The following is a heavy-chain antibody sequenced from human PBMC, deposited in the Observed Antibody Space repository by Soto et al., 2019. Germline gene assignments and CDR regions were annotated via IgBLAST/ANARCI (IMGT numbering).Heavy chain of an antibody. CDR1: GYTFTSYG. Sequence: ASVKVSCKASGYTFTSYGISWVRQAPGQGLEWMGWISAYNGNTNYAQKLQGRVTMTTDTSTSTAYMELRSLRSDDTAVYYCARGPPVVTRKDYYYGMDVWGQGTTVTSP. D-gene: IGHD2-15*01. CDR3: ARGPPVVTRKDYYYGMDV. V-gene: IGHV1-18*01. J-gene: IGHJ6*02. CDR2: ISAYNGNT.